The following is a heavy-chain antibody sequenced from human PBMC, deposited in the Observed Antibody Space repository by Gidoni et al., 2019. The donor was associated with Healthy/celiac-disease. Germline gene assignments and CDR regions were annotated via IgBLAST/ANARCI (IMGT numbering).Heavy chain of an antibody. D-gene: IGHD6-13*01. J-gene: IGHJ6*02. V-gene: IGHV4-34*01. CDR1: GGSFSGYY. CDR3: ARGPFCGSSWTGYYYYYGMDV. Sequence: QVQLQQWGAGLLKPSETMSLTCAVYGGSFSGYYWIWIRQPPGKGREWIGEINHSGSTNYNPSLKSRVTISVDTSKNQFSLKLSSVTAADTAVYYCARGPFCGSSWTGYYYYYGMDVWGQGTTVTVSS. CDR2: INHSGST.